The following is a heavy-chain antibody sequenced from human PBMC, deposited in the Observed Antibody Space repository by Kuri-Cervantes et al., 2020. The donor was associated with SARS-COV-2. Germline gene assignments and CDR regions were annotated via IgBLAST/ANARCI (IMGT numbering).Heavy chain of an antibody. J-gene: IGHJ4*02. V-gene: IGHV3-69-1*01. CDR3: ARDLYDSSGHYSPHVFDY. CDR2: ISSSSTI. CDR1: GFTFSDYY. Sequence: GESLKISCAASGFTFSDYYMNWVRQAPGKGLEWVSSISSSSTIYYADSVKGRFTISRDNAKNPLYLQMNSLRAEDTAVYYCARDLYDSSGHYSPHVFDYWGQGTLVTVSS. D-gene: IGHD3-22*01.